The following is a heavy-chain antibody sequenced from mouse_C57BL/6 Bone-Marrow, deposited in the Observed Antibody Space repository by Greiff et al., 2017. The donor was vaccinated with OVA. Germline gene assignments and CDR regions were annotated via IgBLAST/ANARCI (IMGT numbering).Heavy chain of an antibody. CDR3: ARNYYGSSPGWFAY. V-gene: IGHV2-2*01. J-gene: IGHJ3*01. D-gene: IGHD1-1*01. CDR1: GFSLTSYG. Sequence: VKVVESGPGLVQPSQSLSITCTVSGFSLTSYGVHWVRQSPGKGLEWLGVIWSGGSTDYNAAFISRLSISKDNSKSQVFFKMNSLQADDTAIYYCARNYYGSSPGWFAYWGQGTLVTVSA. CDR2: IWSGGST.